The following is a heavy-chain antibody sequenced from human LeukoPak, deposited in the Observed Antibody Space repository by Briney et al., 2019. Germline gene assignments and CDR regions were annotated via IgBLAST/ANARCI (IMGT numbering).Heavy chain of an antibody. CDR1: GGSISSGGYY. J-gene: IGHJ5*02. V-gene: IGHV4-31*03. D-gene: IGHD2-21*02. CDR2: IYYSGST. CDR3: ARGLLFSWFDP. Sequence: PSETLSLTCTVSGGSISSGGYYWSWIRQHPGKGLEWIGYIYYSGSTYYNPSRKSRITISVDTSKNHFSLKLSSVTAADTAVYYCARGLLFSWFDPWGQGTLVTVSS.